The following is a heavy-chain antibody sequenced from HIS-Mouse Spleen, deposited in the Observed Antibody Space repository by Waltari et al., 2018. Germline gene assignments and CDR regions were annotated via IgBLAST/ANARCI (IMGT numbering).Heavy chain of an antibody. Sequence: QVTLRESGPALVKPTQTLTLTCTFSGFSSSTSGMCVSWMRPPPGKALEWLARIDWDDDKYYSTSLKTRLTISRDTSKNQVVLTMTNMDPLDTATYYCARIAEGYTSGWYAFDYWGQGTLVTVSS. CDR2: IDWDDDK. CDR1: GFSSSTSGMC. J-gene: IGHJ4*02. V-gene: IGHV2-70*15. CDR3: ARIAEGYTSGWYAFDY. D-gene: IGHD6-19*01.